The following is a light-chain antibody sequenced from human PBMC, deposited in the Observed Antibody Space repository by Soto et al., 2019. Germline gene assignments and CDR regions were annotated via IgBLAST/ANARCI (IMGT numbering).Light chain of an antibody. CDR2: AAS. V-gene: IGKV1-6*01. CDR1: QGIRND. CDR3: LHYDNYSFT. J-gene: IGKJ4*01. Sequence: AIQMTQSPSSLSASVGDRVTITCRASQGIRNDLGWYQQKPGKAPKLLIYAASTLQSGVPSRFSASGSGTDFTLTTSSLQLYDFATDYGLHYDNYSFTCGEGTEVEIK.